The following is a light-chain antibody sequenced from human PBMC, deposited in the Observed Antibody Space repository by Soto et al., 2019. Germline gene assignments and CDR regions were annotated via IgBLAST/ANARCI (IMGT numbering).Light chain of an antibody. CDR2: DAS. CDR1: QSIGLA. V-gene: IGKV3-11*01. J-gene: IGKJ1*01. CDR3: QQRTDRPPWT. Sequence: EIVLTQSPATLSLSPGERATLSCRASQSIGLAIAWYQHKPGQAPRLLIFDASQRATGIPARFRGSGSGTDFTLSISSLEPEHFAVYYCQQRTDRPPWTFGQGTKVDIX.